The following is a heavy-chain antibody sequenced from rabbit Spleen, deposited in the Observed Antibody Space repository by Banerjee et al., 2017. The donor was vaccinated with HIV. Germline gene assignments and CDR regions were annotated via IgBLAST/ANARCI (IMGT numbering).Heavy chain of an antibody. V-gene: IGHV1S45*01. CDR1: GFSFSTNT. Sequence: QEQLVESGGGLVQPEGSLTLTCKASGFSFSTNTMCWVRQAPGKGLEWIACSKVVSSKTVYASWAKDRFTISKTSSTTVTLQIASLTAADTATYFCARDVDSDSGPDYFNLWGQGTLVTVS. CDR3: ARDVDSDSGPDYFNL. D-gene: IGHD4-1*01. J-gene: IGHJ4*01. CDR2: SKVVSSKT.